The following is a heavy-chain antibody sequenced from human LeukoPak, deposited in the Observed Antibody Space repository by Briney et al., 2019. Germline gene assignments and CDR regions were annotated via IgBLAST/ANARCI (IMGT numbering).Heavy chain of an antibody. CDR1: GFTVSSNY. CDR2: IYSGGST. Sequence: GGSLRLSCAASGFTVSSNYMSWVRQAPGKGLEWVSVIYSGGSTYYADSVKGRFTISRDNSKNTLYLQMNSLRAEDTAVYYCARDLRSYDILTGYYLDYGMDVWGQGTTVTVPS. V-gene: IGHV3-53*01. CDR3: ARDLRSYDILTGYYLDYGMDV. D-gene: IGHD3-9*01. J-gene: IGHJ6*02.